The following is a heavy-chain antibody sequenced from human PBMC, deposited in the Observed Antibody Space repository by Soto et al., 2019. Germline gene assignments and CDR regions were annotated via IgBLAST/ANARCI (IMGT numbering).Heavy chain of an antibody. CDR1: RYTFSTYA. Sequence: ASVKVPCKASRYTFSTYALHWVRQAPGQMLEGMGWINAGNGNAKYSQKFQGRVTITRGTSASTAYMELSSLRSEDTAVYYCARDGAVPGGINFDYWGQGTLVNVSS. D-gene: IGHD6-19*01. J-gene: IGHJ4*02. CDR2: INAGNGNA. CDR3: ARDGAVPGGINFDY. V-gene: IGHV1-3*01.